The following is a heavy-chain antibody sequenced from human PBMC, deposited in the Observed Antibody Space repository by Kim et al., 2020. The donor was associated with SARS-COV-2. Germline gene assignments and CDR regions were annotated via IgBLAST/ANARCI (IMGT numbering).Heavy chain of an antibody. D-gene: IGHD6-13*01. CDR3: ARGNAAGNYYSGMDV. V-gene: IGHV3-66*01. Sequence: DSVRGKSTISRDFSKNTLYLQMSSLTAEDTAVYYCARGNAAGNYYSGMDVWGQGTTVTVSS. J-gene: IGHJ6*02.